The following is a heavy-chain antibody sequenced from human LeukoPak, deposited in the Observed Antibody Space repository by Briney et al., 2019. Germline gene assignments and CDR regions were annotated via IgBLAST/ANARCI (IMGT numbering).Heavy chain of an antibody. CDR1: GFTVSINY. J-gene: IGHJ4*02. D-gene: IGHD2-15*01. CDR3: AKAPVTTCRGAFCYPFDY. CDR2: ISGSGGST. Sequence: PAGSLRLSCAASGFTVSINYMSWVRQAPGEVLEWVSAISGSGGSTYYADSVKGRFTISRDSSKNTLFLQMNRLRPEDAAVYYCAKAPVTTCRGAFCYPFDYWGLGTLVTVSS. V-gene: IGHV3-23*01.